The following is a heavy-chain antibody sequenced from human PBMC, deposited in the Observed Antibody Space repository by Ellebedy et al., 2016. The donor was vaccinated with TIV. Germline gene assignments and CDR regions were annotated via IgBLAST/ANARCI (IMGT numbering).Heavy chain of an antibody. Sequence: GESLKISXAASGFAFSSYAMHWVRQAPGKGLAWVSYIGSSSTTIYYADSVKGRFTVSRDNAKNSLYLQLNSLSAEDTAVYYCAREIFLWSLGNYYYGMDVWGRGTTVIVSS. D-gene: IGHD3-10*01. CDR2: IGSSSTTI. CDR3: AREIFLWSLGNYYYGMDV. V-gene: IGHV3-48*04. CDR1: GFAFSSYA. J-gene: IGHJ6*02.